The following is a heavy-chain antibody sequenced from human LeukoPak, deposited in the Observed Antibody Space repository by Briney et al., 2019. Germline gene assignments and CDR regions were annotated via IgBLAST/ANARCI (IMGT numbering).Heavy chain of an antibody. J-gene: IGHJ4*02. V-gene: IGHV3-7*01. CDR1: GFSFSTNW. Sequence: GGSLRLSCAASGFSFSTNWMAWVRQAPGKGLEWVGNIRGDGSAKFYGGSVKGRFTISRDNSQNTLYLQMDSLRPEDTAVYYCASSHDSSGNDGGQGTLVTVSS. CDR2: IRGDGSAK. D-gene: IGHD3-22*01. CDR3: ASSHDSSGND.